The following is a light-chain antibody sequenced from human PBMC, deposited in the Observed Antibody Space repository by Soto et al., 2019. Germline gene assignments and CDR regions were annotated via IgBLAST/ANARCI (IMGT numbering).Light chain of an antibody. CDR2: DAS. CDR3: QHRSNWPT. CDR1: QSVNSH. V-gene: IGKV3-11*01. J-gene: IGKJ5*01. Sequence: EIVLTQSPATLSLSPGERATLSCRSSQSVNSHLAWYQQRPGQPPRLLISDASNRPTGIPARFSGSGSGTDFTLTSSGLEPEDFAVYCCQHRSNWPTFGQGTRLEIK.